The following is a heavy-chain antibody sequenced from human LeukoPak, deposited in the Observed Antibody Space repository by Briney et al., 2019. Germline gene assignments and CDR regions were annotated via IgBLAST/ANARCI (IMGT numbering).Heavy chain of an antibody. CDR3: ASAYYYDSSGYYYGY. CDR2: IIPIFGTA. Sequence: GSSVKVSCKASGGTFSSYAISWVRQAPGQGLEWMGRIIPIFGTANYAQKFQGRVTITTDESMSTAYMELSSLRSEDTAVYYCASAYYYDSSGYYYGYWGQGTLVTVSS. CDR1: GGTFSSYA. V-gene: IGHV1-69*05. D-gene: IGHD3-22*01. J-gene: IGHJ4*02.